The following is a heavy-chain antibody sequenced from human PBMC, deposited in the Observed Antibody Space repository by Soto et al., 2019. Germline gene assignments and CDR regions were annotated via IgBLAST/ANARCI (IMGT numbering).Heavy chain of an antibody. J-gene: IGHJ6*02. CDR2: IYHSGST. CDR1: GGSISSSNW. D-gene: IGHD3-10*01. CDR3: ARETMVRGVIITRYYYGMDV. V-gene: IGHV4-4*02. Sequence: SETLSLTCAVSGGSISSSNWWSWVRQPPGKGLEWIGEIYHSGSTNYNPSLKSRVTISVDKSKNQFSLKLSSVTAADTAVYYCARETMVRGVIITRYYYGMDVWCQGTTVT.